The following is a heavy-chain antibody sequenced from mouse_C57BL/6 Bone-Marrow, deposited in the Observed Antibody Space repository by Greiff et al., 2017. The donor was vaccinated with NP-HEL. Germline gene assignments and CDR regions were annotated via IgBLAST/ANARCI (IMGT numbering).Heavy chain of an antibody. CDR3: ARQRNFDV. CDR1: GFTFSDYY. V-gene: IGHV5-12*01. J-gene: IGHJ1*03. CDR2: ISNGGGST. Sequence: DVMLVESGGGLVQPGGSLKLSCAASGFTFSDYYMYWVRQTPEKRLEWVAYISNGGGSTYYPDTVKGRFTISRDNAKNTLYLQMSRLKSEDTAIYYCARQRNFDVWGTGTTVTVSS.